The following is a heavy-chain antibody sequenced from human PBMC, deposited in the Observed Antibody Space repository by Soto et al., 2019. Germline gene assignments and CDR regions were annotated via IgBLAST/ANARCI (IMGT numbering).Heavy chain of an antibody. CDR2: IIPIFGTA. CDR3: ARSYYYDSSGYYPPPGWFDP. J-gene: IGHJ5*02. Sequence: SVKVSCKASGGTFSSYAISWVRQAPGQGLEWMGGIIPIFGTANYAQKFQGRVTITADESTSTAYMELSSLRSEDTAVYYCARSYYYDSSGYYPPPGWFDPWGQGTLVTVSS. CDR1: GGTFSSYA. D-gene: IGHD3-22*01. V-gene: IGHV1-69*13.